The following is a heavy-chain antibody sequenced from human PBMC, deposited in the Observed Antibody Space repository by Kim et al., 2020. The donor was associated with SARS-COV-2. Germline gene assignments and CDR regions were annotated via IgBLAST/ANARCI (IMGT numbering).Heavy chain of an antibody. V-gene: IGHV4-39*01. CDR2: IYYSGST. D-gene: IGHD2-15*01. CDR1: GGSISSSSYY. CDR3: ARLCRGDCSPGSCMDDF. Sequence: SETLSLTCTVSGGSISSSSYYWGWIRQPPGKGLEWIGSIYYSGSTYYNPSLKSRVTISVDTSKNQFSLKLSSVTAADTAVYYCARLCRGDCSPGSCMDDFWGQGTLVTVSS. J-gene: IGHJ4*03.